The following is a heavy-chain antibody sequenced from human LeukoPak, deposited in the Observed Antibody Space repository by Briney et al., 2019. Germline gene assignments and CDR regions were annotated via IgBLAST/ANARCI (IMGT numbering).Heavy chain of an antibody. CDR1: GFTFSTYA. V-gene: IGHV3-23*01. CDR2: ISGSGGST. J-gene: IGHJ2*01. Sequence: GGSLRLSCAASGFTFSTYAMDWVRQAPGKGLEWVSAISGSGGSTYYADSVKGGFTISRDNSKNTLYLQMNSLRAEDAAVYYCAKARTVTMWWSFDLWGRGTLVTVSS. CDR3: AKARTVTMWWSFDL. D-gene: IGHD4-17*01.